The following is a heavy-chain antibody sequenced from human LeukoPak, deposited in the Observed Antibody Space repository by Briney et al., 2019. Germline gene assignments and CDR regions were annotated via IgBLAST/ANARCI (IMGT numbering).Heavy chain of an antibody. J-gene: IGHJ1*01. CDR2: IYYSGST. Sequence: PSETLSLTCTVSGAPISSYYWNWIRQPPGKGLEWIGYIYYSGSTNYNPSLKSRVTISVDTSKNQFSLKLSSVTAADTAVYYCASSGSFRQQLVKWGQGTLVTVSS. D-gene: IGHD6-13*01. CDR3: ASSGSFRQQLVK. CDR1: GAPISSYY. V-gene: IGHV4-59*01.